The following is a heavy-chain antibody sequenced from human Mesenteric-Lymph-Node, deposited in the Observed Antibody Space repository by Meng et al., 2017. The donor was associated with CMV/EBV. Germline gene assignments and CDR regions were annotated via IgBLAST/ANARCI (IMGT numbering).Heavy chain of an antibody. CDR3: ARDALYYYDRGFYYYYGMDV. Sequence: GESLKISCAASGFTVSSNYMSWVRQAPGKGLEWVSVIYSGGSTYYADSVKGRFTIYRDNSKNTLYLQMNSMRAEDTAVYYCARDALYYYDRGFYYYYGMDVWGQGTTVTVSS. CDR2: IYSGGST. D-gene: IGHD3-22*01. V-gene: IGHV3-53*01. J-gene: IGHJ6*02. CDR1: GFTVSSNY.